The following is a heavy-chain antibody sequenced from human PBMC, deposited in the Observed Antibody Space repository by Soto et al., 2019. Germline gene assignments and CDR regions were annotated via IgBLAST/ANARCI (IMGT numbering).Heavy chain of an antibody. J-gene: IGHJ1*01. V-gene: IGHV3-33*01. Sequence: QVQLVESGGGVVQPGRSLRLSCAASGFTFSSYGMHWVRQAPGKGLEWVAVIWYDGSNKYYADSVKSRFTISRDNSKNTMYLQMNRLRAEDTAVYYWARDGGYDSGDTPGLIGGYCQHWGQGTLVTVSS. CDR3: ARDGGYDSGDTPGLIGGYCQH. CDR1: GFTFSSYG. CDR2: IWYDGSNK. D-gene: IGHD4-17*01.